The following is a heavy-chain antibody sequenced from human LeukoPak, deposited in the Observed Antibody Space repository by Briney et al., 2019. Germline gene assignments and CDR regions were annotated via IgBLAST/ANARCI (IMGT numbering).Heavy chain of an antibody. Sequence: SETLSLTCAVYGGSFSGYYWSWLRQPPGKGLEWIGEINHSGSTNYNPSLKSRVTISVDTSKNQFSLKLSSVTAADTAVYYCARGWRMPYFQHWGQGTLVTVSS. CDR1: GGSFSGYY. J-gene: IGHJ1*01. CDR3: ARGWRMPYFQH. D-gene: IGHD2-8*01. V-gene: IGHV4-34*01. CDR2: INHSGST.